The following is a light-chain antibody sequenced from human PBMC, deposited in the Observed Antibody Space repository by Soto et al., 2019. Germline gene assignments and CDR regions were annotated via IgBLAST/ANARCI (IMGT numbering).Light chain of an antibody. V-gene: IGKV1-5*01. CDR2: DAS. J-gene: IGKJ5*01. Sequence: DIQMTQSPSTLSASVGDRITITCRVSQSIDTWLAWYQQAPGKAPNLLIYDASTLESGVPSRFSGSGSGTEFALIISSLQPGDFATYYCQHYTGSSITFGQGTRLEI. CDR1: QSIDTW. CDR3: QHYTGSSIT.